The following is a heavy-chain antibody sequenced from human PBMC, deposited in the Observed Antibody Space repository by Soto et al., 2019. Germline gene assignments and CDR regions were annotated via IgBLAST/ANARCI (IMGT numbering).Heavy chain of an antibody. Sequence: QVQLQQSGTGLVKPSETLSLTCTVSSGPSSSHNWGWIRQPPGRGLEWIGYVYDTGDTSYNPSLSSRVTISADTTTNHISLTLTSVTAADTAVYYCVRQGIWYLPGLVDVWGQGTTVSVSS. J-gene: IGHJ6*02. CDR1: SGPSSSHN. CDR3: VRQGIWYLPGLVDV. D-gene: IGHD6-13*01. CDR2: VYDTGDT. V-gene: IGHV4-59*08.